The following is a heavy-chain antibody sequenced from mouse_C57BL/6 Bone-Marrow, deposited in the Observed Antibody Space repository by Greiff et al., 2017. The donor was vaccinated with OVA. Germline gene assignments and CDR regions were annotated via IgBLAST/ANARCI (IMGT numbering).Heavy chain of an antibody. Sequence: LVESGAELMKPGASVKLSCKATGYTFTGYWIEWVKQRPGHGLEWIGEILPGSGSTNYNEKFKGKATFTADTSSNTAYMQLRSLTTEDSAIYYCARGGITTVDWYFDVWGTGTTVTVSS. J-gene: IGHJ1*03. D-gene: IGHD1-1*01. CDR1: GYTFTGYW. V-gene: IGHV1-9*01. CDR3: ARGGITTVDWYFDV. CDR2: ILPGSGST.